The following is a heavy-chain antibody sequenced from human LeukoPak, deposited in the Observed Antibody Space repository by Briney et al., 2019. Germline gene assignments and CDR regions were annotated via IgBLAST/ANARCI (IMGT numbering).Heavy chain of an antibody. D-gene: IGHD6-13*01. Sequence: GGSLRPSCAASGFTFSRFGMHWVRQAPGKGLEWVSAISGSGGSTYYADSVKGRFTISRDNSKNTLYLQMNSLRAEDTAVYYCAKGIAAAGKGDFDYWGQGTLVTASS. J-gene: IGHJ4*02. CDR3: AKGIAAAGKGDFDY. CDR1: GFTFSRFG. CDR2: ISGSGGST. V-gene: IGHV3-23*01.